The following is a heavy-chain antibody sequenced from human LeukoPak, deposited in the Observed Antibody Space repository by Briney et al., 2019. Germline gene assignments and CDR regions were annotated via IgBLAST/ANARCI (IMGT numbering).Heavy chain of an antibody. CDR2: INPNSGGT. J-gene: IGHJ4*02. CDR1: GYTFTGYY. V-gene: IGHV1-2*02. Sequence: ASVKVSCKASGYTFTGYYMHWVRQAPGQGLEWMGWINPNSGGTNYAQKFQGRVTMTRDTSISTAYMELSRLRSDDTAVDYCARQQYYYDSSGYPPLYYWGQGTLVTVSS. CDR3: ARQQYYYDSSGYPPLYY. D-gene: IGHD3-22*01.